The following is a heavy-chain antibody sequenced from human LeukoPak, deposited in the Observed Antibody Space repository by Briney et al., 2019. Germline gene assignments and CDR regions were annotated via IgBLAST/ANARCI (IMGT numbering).Heavy chain of an antibody. CDR2: INHSGST. D-gene: IGHD1-20*01. CDR3: ARDTSPGITGTY. V-gene: IGHV4-34*01. J-gene: IGHJ4*02. Sequence: SETLSLTCAVYGGSFSDSYWTWIRQSPGKGLEWIGEINHSGSTNYNPSLKSRVTISVDTSKNQFSLKLSSVTAADTAMYYCARDTSPGITGTYWGQGTLVTVSS. CDR1: GGSFSDSY.